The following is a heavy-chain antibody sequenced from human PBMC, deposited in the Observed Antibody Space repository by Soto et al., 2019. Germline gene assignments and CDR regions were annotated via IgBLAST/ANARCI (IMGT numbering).Heavy chain of an antibody. D-gene: IGHD3-10*01. CDR2: IYYSGSA. Sequence: SETLSLTCTVSGGSISSSSYYWGWIRQPPGKGLEWIGSIYYSGSAYYNPSLKSRVTISVDTSKNQFSLKLSSVTAADTAVYYCASHYGSGSYYYYYYYGMDVWGQGTTGTVSS. J-gene: IGHJ6*02. V-gene: IGHV4-39*01. CDR1: GGSISSSSYY. CDR3: ASHYGSGSYYYYYYYGMDV.